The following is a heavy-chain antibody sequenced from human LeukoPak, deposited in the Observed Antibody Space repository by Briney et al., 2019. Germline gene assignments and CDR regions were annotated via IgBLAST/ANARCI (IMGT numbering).Heavy chain of an antibody. J-gene: IGHJ4*02. CDR3: AATYYYDGSGDY. D-gene: IGHD3-22*01. Sequence: GGSLRLSCAASAFTFSGYEMNWVRQAPGKGLEWVSYISSTGSNIYYADSVKGRFTISRDNAKNSLYLLMNSLRTEDTAVYYCAATYYYDGSGDYWGQGTLVTVSS. CDR2: ISSTGSNI. CDR1: AFTFSGYE. V-gene: IGHV3-48*03.